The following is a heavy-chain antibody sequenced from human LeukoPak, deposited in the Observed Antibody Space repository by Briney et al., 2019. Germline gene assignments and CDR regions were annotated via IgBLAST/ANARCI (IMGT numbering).Heavy chain of an antibody. CDR2: ISGSGGST. D-gene: IGHD5-24*01. J-gene: IGHJ4*02. CDR3: AKAVGGYNYNY. CDR1: GFTFSTYA. Sequence: GGSLRLSCAASGFTFSTYAMSWVRQAPGKGLEWVSTISGSGGSTYYADSVKGRFTISRDNSKNTLYLQMNSLRAEDTAVYYCAKAVGGYNYNYWGQGTLVTVSS. V-gene: IGHV3-23*01.